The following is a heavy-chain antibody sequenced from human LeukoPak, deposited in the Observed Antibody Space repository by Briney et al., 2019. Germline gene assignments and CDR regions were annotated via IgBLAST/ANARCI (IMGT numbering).Heavy chain of an antibody. Sequence: GGSLRLSCAASGFTFSSDGMHWVRQASGKGLEWVAVVWSDGNNKFYGDAVKGRFTISRDNSKSTLYLQMNSLRAEDTAVYYCAREFSSGYQDYWGQGTLVTVSS. J-gene: IGHJ4*02. CDR3: AREFSSGYQDY. V-gene: IGHV3-33*01. D-gene: IGHD6-25*01. CDR1: GFTFSSDG. CDR2: VWSDGNNK.